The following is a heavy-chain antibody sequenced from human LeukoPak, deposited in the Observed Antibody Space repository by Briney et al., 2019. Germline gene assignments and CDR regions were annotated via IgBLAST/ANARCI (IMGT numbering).Heavy chain of an antibody. CDR1: GGSISSSSYY. D-gene: IGHD3-3*01. V-gene: IGHV4-39*07. CDR3: ARNLLDYDFWSGYLRPYYYYGMDV. Sequence: SETLSLTCTVSGGSISSSSYYWGWIRQPPGKGLEWIGSIYYSGSTYYNPSLKSRVTISVDTSKNQFSLKLSSVTAADTAVYYCARNLLDYDFWSGYLRPYYYYGMDVWGQGTTVTVSS. J-gene: IGHJ6*02. CDR2: IYYSGST.